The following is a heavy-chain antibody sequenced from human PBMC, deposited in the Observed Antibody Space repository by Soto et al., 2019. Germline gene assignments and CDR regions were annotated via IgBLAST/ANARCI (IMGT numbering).Heavy chain of an antibody. CDR3: VRDPSGHGMDV. D-gene: IGHD1-26*01. CDR1: GFTFSNYD. CDR2: IGKAGDT. V-gene: IGHV3-13*01. J-gene: IGHJ6*02. Sequence: GGSLRLSSAASGFTFSNYDMHWVRQVTGKGLEWVSDIGKAGDTYYLDSVKGRFTISRENAKNSLYLQMNSLRVEDTAVYYCVRDPSGHGMDVWGQGTTVTVSS.